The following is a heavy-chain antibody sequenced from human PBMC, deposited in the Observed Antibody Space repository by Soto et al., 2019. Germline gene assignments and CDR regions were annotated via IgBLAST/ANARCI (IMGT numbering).Heavy chain of an antibody. CDR2: ISVTPGIT. D-gene: IGHD5-12*01. Sequence: GGSLRLACAASGFTMSTYSVTWVRQAPGKGLEWVSGISVTPGITFYADSVKGRFTISRDSSNNAVYLQMNSLRAEDTAMYFCSKWSGYGDLWGQGTLVTVSS. V-gene: IGHV3-23*01. CDR1: GFTMSTYS. J-gene: IGHJ4*02. CDR3: SKWSGYGDL.